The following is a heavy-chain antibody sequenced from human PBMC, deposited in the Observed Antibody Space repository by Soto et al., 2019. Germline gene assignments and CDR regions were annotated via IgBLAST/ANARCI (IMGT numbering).Heavy chain of an antibody. Sequence: QVQLVESGGGLVKPGGSLRLSCASSGFTFTDHYMSWIRRSPGKGLEFLSYISPRTTYKNYADSVKGRFTISRDNAKKSLYLQLHSLRAEDTAIYEWSRGGGGGLLELWGQGTFVTVSS. D-gene: IGHD2-21*01. J-gene: IGHJ4*02. CDR3: SRGGGGGLLEL. CDR1: GFTFTDHY. V-gene: IGHV3-11*06. CDR2: ISPRTTYK.